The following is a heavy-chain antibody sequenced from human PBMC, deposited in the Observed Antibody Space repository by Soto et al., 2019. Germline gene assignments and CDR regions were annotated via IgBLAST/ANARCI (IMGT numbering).Heavy chain of an antibody. V-gene: IGHV3-23*01. CDR2: ISGSGGST. CDR3: AKDKGKGRIVVHQNDY. Sequence: EVQLLESGGGLVQPGGSLRLSCAASGFTFSSYAMSWVRQAPGKGLEWVSAISGSGGSTYYADSVKGRFTISRDNSKNTLYLQMNSLRAEDTAVYYCAKDKGKGRIVVHQNDYWGQGTLVTVSS. CDR1: GFTFSSYA. D-gene: IGHD2-2*01. J-gene: IGHJ4*02.